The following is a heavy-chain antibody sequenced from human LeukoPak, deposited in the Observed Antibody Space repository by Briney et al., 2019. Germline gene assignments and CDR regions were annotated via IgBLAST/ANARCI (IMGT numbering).Heavy chain of an antibody. CDR3: ARAGITGAFDY. D-gene: IGHD1-14*01. CDR2: INPSGGST. CDR1: GYTFTNYY. J-gene: IGHJ4*02. Sequence: GASVKVSCKASGYTFTNYYMHWVRQAPGQGLEWMGIINPSGGSTTYAQKFQGRVTMTRDTSTSTVYMELSTLRSDDTALYYCARAGITGAFDYWGQGTLVTISS. V-gene: IGHV1-46*01.